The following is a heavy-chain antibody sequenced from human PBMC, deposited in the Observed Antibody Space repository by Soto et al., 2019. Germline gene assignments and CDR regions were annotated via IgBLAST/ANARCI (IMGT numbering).Heavy chain of an antibody. Sequence: SETLSLTCTVSGGSISTFYWSWIRHPPGKVLQWIGHISYSGNTNYNPSLKSRGSITGDTSKHQFSLNLTSLTAADTTVSHSARGRMVLSRSYFDSWGQGNPV. D-gene: IGHD2-8*01. CDR2: ISYSGNT. V-gene: IGHV4-59*01. CDR1: GGSISTFY. CDR3: ARGRMVLSRSYFDS. J-gene: IGHJ4*02.